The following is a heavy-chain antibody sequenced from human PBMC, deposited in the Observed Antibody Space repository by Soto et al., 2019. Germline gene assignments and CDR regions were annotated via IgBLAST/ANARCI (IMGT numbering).Heavy chain of an antibody. V-gene: IGHV3-66*01. CDR1: GFTVSSNY. CDR3: ARAGAGYSSGWHYFDY. J-gene: IGHJ4*02. D-gene: IGHD6-19*01. Sequence: EVQLVESGGGLVQPGGSLRLSCAASGFTVSSNYMSWVRQAPGKGLEWVSVIYSGGSTYYADSVKGRFTISRDNSKNTLYLQMNSLRAEDTAVYYYARAGAGYSSGWHYFDYWGQGTLVTVSS. CDR2: IYSGGST.